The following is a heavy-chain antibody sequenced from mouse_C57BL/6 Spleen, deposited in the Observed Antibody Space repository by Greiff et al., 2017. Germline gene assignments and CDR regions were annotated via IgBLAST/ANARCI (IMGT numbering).Heavy chain of an antibody. D-gene: IGHD1-1*01. V-gene: IGHV2-5*01. Sequence: QVQLQQSGPGLVQPSQSLSITCTVSGFSLTSSGVHWVRQSPGKGLEWLGVIWRGGSTDYNAAFMSRLSITKDNSKSQVFFKMNSLQADDTAIYYCAKTGGSSPWYFDVWGTGTTVTVSS. J-gene: IGHJ1*03. CDR1: GFSLTSSG. CDR3: AKTGGSSPWYFDV. CDR2: IWRGGST.